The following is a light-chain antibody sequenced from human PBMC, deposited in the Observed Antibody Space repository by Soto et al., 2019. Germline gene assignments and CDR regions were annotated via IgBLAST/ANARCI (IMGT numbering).Light chain of an antibody. CDR2: GAT. V-gene: IGKV3-20*01. J-gene: IGKJ1*01. CDR3: QVYERPLWT. Sequence: EIVLTQSPGTLSLSPGERATLSCRASQIVSSSYLAWYQQKPGQAPRLLIYGATTRASGIPDRFSGSASGTDFTLTISRLEPEDFEVYYCQVYERPLWTFVQGTKVEFQ. CDR1: QIVSSSY.